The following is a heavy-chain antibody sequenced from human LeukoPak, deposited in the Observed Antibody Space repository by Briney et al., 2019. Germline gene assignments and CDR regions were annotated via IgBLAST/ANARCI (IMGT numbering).Heavy chain of an antibody. V-gene: IGHV1-2*02. Sequence: ASVKVSCKASRYTFTGYYVHWVRQAHGQGLEWMGWINPNSGGTNYAQKFQGRVTMTRDTSISTAYMELSRLRSDDTAVYYCARDSTVTPGYWFDPWGQGTLVTVSS. D-gene: IGHD4-17*01. CDR3: ARDSTVTPGYWFDP. CDR1: RYTFTGYY. CDR2: INPNSGGT. J-gene: IGHJ5*02.